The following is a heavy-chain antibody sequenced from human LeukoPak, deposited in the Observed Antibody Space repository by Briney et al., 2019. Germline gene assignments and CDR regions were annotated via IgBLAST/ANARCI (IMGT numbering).Heavy chain of an antibody. Sequence: GASVKVSCKASGGTFSSYAISWVRQAPGQGLEWMGGIITIFGTANYAQKFQGRVTLTADESTSTAYMELSSLRSEDTAVYYCAREGYGGNSNYYYYYGMDVWGQGTTVTVSS. V-gene: IGHV1-69*01. CDR3: AREGYGGNSNYYYYYGMDV. CDR2: IITIFGTA. D-gene: IGHD4-23*01. CDR1: GGTFSSYA. J-gene: IGHJ6*02.